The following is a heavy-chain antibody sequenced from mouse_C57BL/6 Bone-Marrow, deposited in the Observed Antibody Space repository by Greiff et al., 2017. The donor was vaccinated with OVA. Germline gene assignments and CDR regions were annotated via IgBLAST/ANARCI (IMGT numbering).Heavy chain of an antibody. D-gene: IGHD3-2*02. CDR3: ARDASGYFDV. CDR2: SRNKANDYTT. CDR1: GFTFSDFY. Sequence: EVMLVESGGGLVQSGRSLRLSCATSGFTFSDFYMEWVRQAPGKGLEWIAASRNKANDYTTEYSASVKGRFIVSRDTSQSILYLQMNALRAEDTAIYYCARDASGYFDVWGTGTTVTVSS. V-gene: IGHV7-1*01. J-gene: IGHJ1*03.